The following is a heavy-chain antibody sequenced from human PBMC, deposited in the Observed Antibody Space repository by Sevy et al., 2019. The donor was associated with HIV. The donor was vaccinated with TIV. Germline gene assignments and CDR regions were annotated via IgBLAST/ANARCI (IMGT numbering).Heavy chain of an antibody. Sequence: SETLSLTCSVSAGSISSYYWSWIRQPPGKGLECIGYIYYSGTTDYNPSLKSRVTISQDKSKKVFSLRLRSVTAADTAVYYCARDNAILTPRAFDIWGQGTMVTVSS. CDR3: ARDNAILTPRAFDI. CDR2: IYYSGTT. J-gene: IGHJ3*02. V-gene: IGHV4-59*13. CDR1: AGSISSYY. D-gene: IGHD3-9*01.